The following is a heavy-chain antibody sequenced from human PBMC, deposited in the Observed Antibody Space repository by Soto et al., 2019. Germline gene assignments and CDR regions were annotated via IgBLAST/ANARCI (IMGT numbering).Heavy chain of an antibody. CDR3: GSHRSGPSPDVGS. J-gene: IGHJ5*01. D-gene: IGHD2-15*01. CDR2: INPNNGDT. V-gene: IGHV1-2*02. CDR1: VFSVDTTYC. Sequence: AAVKVSCKASVFSVDTTYCIHWVRRAPGQGLEWLGSINPNNGDTNYAKEFQGKVTMPRDTSIRTAYMAVSRLTSDDAAVYYCGSHRSGPSPDVGSWGHRTLVNVSS.